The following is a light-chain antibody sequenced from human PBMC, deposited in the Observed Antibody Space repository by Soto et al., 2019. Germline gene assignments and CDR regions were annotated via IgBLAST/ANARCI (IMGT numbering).Light chain of an antibody. CDR3: QQNYRATPWT. Sequence: DIQMTQSPSSLSASVVDRITITCRASQSISRYLNWYQHKPGKAPKLLINAASSLERGVPSRFSGGGSGTDFTLNISSLQPDDFATYYCQQNYRATPWTFGQGTKVDIK. J-gene: IGKJ1*01. V-gene: IGKV1-39*01. CDR1: QSISRY. CDR2: AAS.